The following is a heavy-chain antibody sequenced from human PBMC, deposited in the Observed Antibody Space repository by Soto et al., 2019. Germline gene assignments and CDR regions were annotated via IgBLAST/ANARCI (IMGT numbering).Heavy chain of an antibody. J-gene: IGHJ6*02. V-gene: IGHV3-21*01. Sequence: EVQLVESGGGLVKPGGSLRLSCAASGFTFSSYSMNWFRQAPGKGLEWVSSIRSSSSYIYYADSVKGRFTISRDNAKNSLYLKMNSLRAEDTAVYYCARGEWLPHGGDYYYYYGMDVWGQGTTVTVSS. CDR3: ARGEWLPHGGDYYYYYGMDV. CDR1: GFTFSSYS. D-gene: IGHD6-19*01. CDR2: IRSSSSYI.